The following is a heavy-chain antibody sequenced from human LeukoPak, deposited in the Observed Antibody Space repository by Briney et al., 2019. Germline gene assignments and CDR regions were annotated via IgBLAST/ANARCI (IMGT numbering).Heavy chain of an antibody. CDR1: GFTFSTSW. CDR3: ARDSGYNAFDI. D-gene: IGHD5-12*01. CDR2: INPDGSTI. J-gene: IGHJ3*02. V-gene: IGHV3-7*01. Sequence: AGGSLRLSCAASGFTFSTSWMTWVRQAPGKGLDWLGNINPDGSTINYVDSVKGRFTFSRDNAKNSLFLQMNSLRAEDTAVFYCARDSGYNAFDIWGQGTMVTVSS.